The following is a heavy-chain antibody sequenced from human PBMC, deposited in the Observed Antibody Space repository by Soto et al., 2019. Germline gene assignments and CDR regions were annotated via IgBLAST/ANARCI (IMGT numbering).Heavy chain of an antibody. Sequence: EVQLVESGGGLVQPGGSLRLSCAASGFTFSIYSMNWVRQAPGKWLEWVSYISSSSSTIHYADSEKGRFTISRDNAKNSLYLQMNSLRAEDTAVYYCARDEGSSSWLDFWGQGTLVTVSS. CDR3: ARDEGSSSWLDF. D-gene: IGHD6-13*01. J-gene: IGHJ4*02. CDR1: GFTFSIYS. CDR2: ISSSSSTI. V-gene: IGHV3-48*01.